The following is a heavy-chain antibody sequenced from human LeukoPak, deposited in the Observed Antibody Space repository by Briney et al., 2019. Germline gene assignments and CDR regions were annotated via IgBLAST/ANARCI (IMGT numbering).Heavy chain of an antibody. CDR3: ARDYYAGGAFDI. J-gene: IGHJ3*02. Sequence: SETLSLTCTVSGYSISSGYYWGWIRQPPGKGLEWTGSIYHSGSTYYNPSLKSRVTISVDTSKNQFSLKLSSVTAADTAVYYCARDYYAGGAFDIWGQGTMDTVSS. CDR1: GYSISSGYY. V-gene: IGHV4-38-2*02. CDR2: IYHSGST. D-gene: IGHD3-10*02.